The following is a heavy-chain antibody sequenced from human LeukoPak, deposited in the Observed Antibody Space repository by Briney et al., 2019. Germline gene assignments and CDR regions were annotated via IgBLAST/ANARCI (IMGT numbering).Heavy chain of an antibody. CDR2: INHSGST. CDR3: ARIIIAYYDFWSGYPTIFDY. Sequence: SETLSLTCAVYGGSFSGYYWSWIRQPPGKGLEWIGEINHSGSTYYNPSLKSRVTISVDTSKNQFSLKLSSVTAADTAVYYCARIIIAYYDFWSGYPTIFDYWGQGTLVTVSS. V-gene: IGHV4-34*01. J-gene: IGHJ4*02. CDR1: GGSFSGYY. D-gene: IGHD3-3*01.